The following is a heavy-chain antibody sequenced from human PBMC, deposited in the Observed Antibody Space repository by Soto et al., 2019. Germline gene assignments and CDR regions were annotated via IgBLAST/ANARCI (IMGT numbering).Heavy chain of an antibody. CDR3: AIRMYSARWYYLDY. J-gene: IGHJ4*02. Sequence: EMQLLESGGGLVQAGGSLRLSCAASGFTVRSYALNWVRQAPGKGLAWVSGISASTYYADSVKGRFTISRDTSKNTLYLQMNSLRAEDTAIYFCAIRMYSARWYYLDYWGQGTLVTFSS. CDR1: GFTVRSYA. V-gene: IGHV3-23*01. D-gene: IGHD6-13*01. CDR2: ISAST.